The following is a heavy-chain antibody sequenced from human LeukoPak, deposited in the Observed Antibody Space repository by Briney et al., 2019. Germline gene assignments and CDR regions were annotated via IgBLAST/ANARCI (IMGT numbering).Heavy chain of an antibody. CDR1: GFTFSSYE. CDR2: ISYDGANK. D-gene: IGHD6-13*01. Sequence: GGSLRLSCAASGFTFSSYEMNWVRQAPGKGLEWVSYISYDGANKYYADSVKGRFTISRDNSKNTLFLQMNSLRGDDTGMYFCAKDSSTSNYYYGLDIWGQGTTVTVSS. V-gene: IGHV3-30*18. J-gene: IGHJ6*02. CDR3: AKDSSTSNYYYGLDI.